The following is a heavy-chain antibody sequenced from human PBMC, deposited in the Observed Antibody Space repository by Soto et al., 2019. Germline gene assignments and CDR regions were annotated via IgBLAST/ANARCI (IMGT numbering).Heavy chain of an antibody. CDR2: SSNSGTFT. V-gene: IGHV3-11*03. CDR3: ARSGDNYHVLDY. CDR1: GLTVWVYY. Sequence: LCCAASGLTVWVYYMSGIRQAPGKGLEWVSFSSNSGTFTKYADSVKGRFTISRDNAKNSLYLQINSLRGEDTAIYFCARSGDNYHVLDYWGPGTPVTVSS. D-gene: IGHD3-10*02. J-gene: IGHJ4*02.